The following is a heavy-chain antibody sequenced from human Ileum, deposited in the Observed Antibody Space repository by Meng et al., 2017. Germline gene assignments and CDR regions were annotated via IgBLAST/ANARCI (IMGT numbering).Heavy chain of an antibody. V-gene: IGHV4-39*01. CDR2: IYYGGST. CDR3: ARRAHYGDPPR. D-gene: IGHD4-17*01. Sequence: QLRRQESGPGLVKPSETRSLTCSVSSGSFTNNNYYWVWIRRPPGKGLEWIGSIYYGGSTYYNPSLKSRVTISVDTSTNQFSLKLISVTAADTAVYYCARRAHYGDPPRWGQGTLVTVSS. J-gene: IGHJ4*02. CDR1: SGSFTNNNYY.